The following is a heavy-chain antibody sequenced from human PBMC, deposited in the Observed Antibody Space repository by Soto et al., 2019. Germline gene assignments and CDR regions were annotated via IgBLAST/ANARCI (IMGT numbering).Heavy chain of an antibody. Sequence: EVQLVESGGGLVQPGGSLRLSCAASGFTFSGYWMSWVRQSPGKGLEWVANIKQDGSEQFYVDSVKGRFTISRDNAKNSLYLQMNSLRAEDTAVYYCAREAVWGQGTTVTVSS. CDR3: AREAV. CDR1: GFTFSGYW. V-gene: IGHV3-7*05. CDR2: IKQDGSEQ. J-gene: IGHJ6*02.